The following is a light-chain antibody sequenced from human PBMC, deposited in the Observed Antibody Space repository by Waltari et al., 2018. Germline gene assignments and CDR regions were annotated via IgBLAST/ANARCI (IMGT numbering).Light chain of an antibody. V-gene: IGLV1-51*01. Sequence: QSVLTQPPSVSAAPGQRVTISCSGSTSNLGDNFVPWYQQLPGKAPKLLIYDNYKRPSGIPDRFSGSKSGTPATLGITGLQTGDEADYYCGTWDSSLGAWVFGGGTKLTVL. CDR1: TSNLGDNF. CDR2: DNY. J-gene: IGLJ3*02. CDR3: GTWDSSLGAWV.